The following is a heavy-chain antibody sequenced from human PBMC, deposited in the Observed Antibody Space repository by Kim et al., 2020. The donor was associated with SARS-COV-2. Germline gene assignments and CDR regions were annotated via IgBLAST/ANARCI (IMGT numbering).Heavy chain of an antibody. CDR2: FGTA. V-gene: IGHV1-69*01. Sequence: FGTANYAQKFQGRVTITADESTSTAYMELSSLRSEDTAVYYCARGNHFDYWGQGTLVTVSS. D-gene: IGHD4-4*01. J-gene: IGHJ4*02. CDR3: ARGNHFDY.